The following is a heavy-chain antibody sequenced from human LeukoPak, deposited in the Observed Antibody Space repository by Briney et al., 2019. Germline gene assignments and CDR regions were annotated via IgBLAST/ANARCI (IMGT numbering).Heavy chain of an antibody. CDR1: GGSIRSYY. J-gene: IGHJ2*01. CDR3: ARVYYSNSYDYWYFDL. D-gene: IGHD6-13*01. CDR2: IYYSGST. V-gene: IGHV4-59*01. Sequence: PSETLSLTCTVSGGSIRSYYWSWVRQPPGKGLEWIAYIYYSGSTNYNPSLKSRVTISVDTSKNQFSLKLSSVTAADTAVYYCARVYYSNSYDYWYFDLWGRGTLVTVSS.